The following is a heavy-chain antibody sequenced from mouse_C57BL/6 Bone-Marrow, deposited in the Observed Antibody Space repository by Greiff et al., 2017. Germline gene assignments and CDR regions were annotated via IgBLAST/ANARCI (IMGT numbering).Heavy chain of an antibody. CDR2: IDSSDSYT. CDR1: GYTFTSYW. V-gene: IGHV1-69*01. Sequence: QVQLQQPGAELVMPGASVKLSCKASGYTFTSYWMHWVKQRPGQGLEWIGEIDSSDSYTNYNQKFKGKSTFTVNKSSSTAYMQRSSLTSEDSAVYYCAREGRYYFDYWGQGTTLTVSS. CDR3: AREGRYYFDY. D-gene: IGHD1-1*01. J-gene: IGHJ2*01.